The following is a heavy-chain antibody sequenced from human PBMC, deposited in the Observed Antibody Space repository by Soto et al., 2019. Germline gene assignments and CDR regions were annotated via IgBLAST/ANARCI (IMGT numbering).Heavy chain of an antibody. V-gene: IGHV3-53*04. D-gene: IGHD6-6*01. CDR2: IYSGGST. CDR1: GFTVSSNY. J-gene: IGHJ2*01. Sequence: GGSLRLSCAASGFTVSSNYMSWVRQAPGKGLEWVSVIYSGGSTYYADSVKGRFTISRHNSKNTLYLQMNSLRAEDTAVYYCARDARGDSSSPYWYFDLWGRGTLVTVSS. CDR3: ARDARGDSSSPYWYFDL.